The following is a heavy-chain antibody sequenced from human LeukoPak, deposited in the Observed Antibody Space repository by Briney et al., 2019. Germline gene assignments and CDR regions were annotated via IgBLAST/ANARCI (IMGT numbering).Heavy chain of an antibody. Sequence: GGSLRLSCAASGFTVSSNYLRWVRQAPGKGLEWVSVIYSGGSTYYADSVKGRFTISRHNSKNTLYLPINSLRAEDTAVYYCARPYYDILTGYFHSLSMDVWGQGTTVTVSS. J-gene: IGHJ6*02. V-gene: IGHV3-53*04. D-gene: IGHD3-9*01. CDR3: ARPYYDILTGYFHSLSMDV. CDR2: IYSGGST. CDR1: GFTVSSNY.